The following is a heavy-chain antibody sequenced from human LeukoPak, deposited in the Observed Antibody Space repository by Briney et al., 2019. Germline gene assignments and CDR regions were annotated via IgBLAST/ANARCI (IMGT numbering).Heavy chain of an antibody. J-gene: IGHJ4*02. Sequence: PGGSLRLSCAASGFTFSNYAMTWVRQAPGKGLEWVSAMSASGGNTYYADSVKGRFTISRDNAKNSLYLQMNSLRAEDTAVYYCARDGLPVAVDYWGQGTLVTVSS. CDR1: GFTFSNYA. CDR2: MSASGGNT. D-gene: IGHD6-19*01. V-gene: IGHV3-23*01. CDR3: ARDGLPVAVDY.